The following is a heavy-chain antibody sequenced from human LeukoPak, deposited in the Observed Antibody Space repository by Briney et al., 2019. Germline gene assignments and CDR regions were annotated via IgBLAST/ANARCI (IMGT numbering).Heavy chain of an antibody. V-gene: IGHV1-2*02. CDR2: INPNSGGT. Sequence: ASVKVSCKASGYTFTGYYMHWVRQAPGQGLEWMGWINPNSGGTKYAQEFQGRVTMTRDTSISTAYMELSRLRSDDTAVYYCARGVTRLVTTPFGVWGQGTLVTVSS. J-gene: IGHJ4*02. D-gene: IGHD4-17*01. CDR1: GYTFTGYY. CDR3: ARGVTRLVTTPFGV.